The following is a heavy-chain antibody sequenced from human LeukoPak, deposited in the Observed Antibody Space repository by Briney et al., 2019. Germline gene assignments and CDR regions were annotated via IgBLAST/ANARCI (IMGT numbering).Heavy chain of an antibody. CDR2: INHSGST. J-gene: IGHJ6*03. V-gene: IGHV4-34*01. CDR3: GSLSRYSSSGGYYYFYHYLDV. CDR1: GGSFSGYY. Sequence: PSETLSLTCAVYGGSFSGYYWSWIRQPPGKGLEWIGEINHSGSTNYNPSLKSRVTISVDTSKNQFSLKLSSVTAADTAVYYCGSLSRYSSSGGYYYFYHYLDVWGKGTTVTGSS. D-gene: IGHD6-6*01.